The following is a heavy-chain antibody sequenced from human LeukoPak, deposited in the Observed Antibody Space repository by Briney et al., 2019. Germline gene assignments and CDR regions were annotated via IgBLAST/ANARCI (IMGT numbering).Heavy chain of an antibody. D-gene: IGHD3-10*01. CDR2: IIPIFGTA. V-gene: IGHV1-69*05. CDR3: ARDMYGSGSFDY. CDR1: GGTFSSYA. Sequence: SVKVSCKASGGTFSSYAISWVRQAPGQGLEWMGRIIPIFGTANYAQKFQGRVTITTDESTSTAYMELSSLRSEDTAVNYCARDMYGSGSFDYWGQGTLVTVSS. J-gene: IGHJ4*02.